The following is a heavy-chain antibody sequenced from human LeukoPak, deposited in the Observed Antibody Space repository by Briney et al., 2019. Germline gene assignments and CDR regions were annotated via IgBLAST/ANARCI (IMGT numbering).Heavy chain of an antibody. V-gene: IGHV4-34*01. CDR2: INHSGST. CDR1: GGSFSGYY. Sequence: PSETLSLTCAVYGGSFSGYYWSWIRQPPGKGLEWIGEINHSGSTNCNPSLKSRVTISVDTSKNQFSLKLSSVTAADTAVYYCARAAASPRGYFDYWGQGTLVTVSS. J-gene: IGHJ4*02. D-gene: IGHD6-13*01. CDR3: ARAAASPRGYFDY.